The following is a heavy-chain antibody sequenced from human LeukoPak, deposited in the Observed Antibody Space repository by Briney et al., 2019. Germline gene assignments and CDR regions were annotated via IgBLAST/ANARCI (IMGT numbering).Heavy chain of an antibody. Sequence: GGSLRLSCAASGFTFSNYGMTWVRQAPGKGLEWVSTIGGSIGRTYYAGSVKGRFTVSRDNSKSTLYLQMNSLRAEDTALYYCAKDKEATTGTTPFFDCWGQGTLVTVSS. J-gene: IGHJ4*02. CDR3: AKDKEATTGTTPFFDC. V-gene: IGHV3-23*01. CDR1: GFTFSNYG. D-gene: IGHD1-7*01. CDR2: IGGSIGRT.